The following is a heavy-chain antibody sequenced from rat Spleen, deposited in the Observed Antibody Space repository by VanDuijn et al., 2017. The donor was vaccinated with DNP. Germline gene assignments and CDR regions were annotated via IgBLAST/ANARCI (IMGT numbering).Heavy chain of an antibody. J-gene: IGHJ4*01. CDR2: ITNSGGST. CDR1: GFTFSNYG. V-gene: IGHV5S13*01. CDR3: ARHRDYGYYYAMDA. Sequence: EVQLVESGGGLVQPGRSLKLSCAASGFTFSNYGMAWVRQAPTKGLEWVASITNSGGSTYYRDSVKGRFTISRDKAKSTLYLQMNSLKSEDTATYYCARHRDYGYYYAMDAWGQGTSVTVSS. D-gene: IGHD1-11*01.